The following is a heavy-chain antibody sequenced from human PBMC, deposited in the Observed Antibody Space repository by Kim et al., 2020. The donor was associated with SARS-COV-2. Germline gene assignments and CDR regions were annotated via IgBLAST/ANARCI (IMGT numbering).Heavy chain of an antibody. V-gene: IGHV1-8*01. D-gene: IGHD6-6*01. Sequence: ASVKVSCKASGYTFTSYDINWVRQATGQGLEWMGWMNPNSGNTGYAQKFQGRVTMTRNTSISTAYMELSSLRSEDTAVYYCARGWEDSSSGTDDAHFDYWGQGTLVTVSS. CDR3: ARGWEDSSSGTDDAHFDY. CDR1: GYTFTSYD. CDR2: MNPNSGNT. J-gene: IGHJ4*02.